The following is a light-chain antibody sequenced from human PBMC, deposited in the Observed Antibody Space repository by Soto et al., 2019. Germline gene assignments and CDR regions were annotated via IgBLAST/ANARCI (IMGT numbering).Light chain of an antibody. CDR1: SSDVGGYNY. J-gene: IGLJ1*01. CDR3: CSYAGSYTYV. Sequence: QSALTQPRSVSGSPGQSVTISCTGTSSDVGGYNYVSWYQQHPGKAPKLMIYDVSKRPSGVPDRFSGSKSGNTASLTISGLQAEVVADYYCCSYAGSYTYVFGTGTKGTVL. CDR2: DVS. V-gene: IGLV2-11*01.